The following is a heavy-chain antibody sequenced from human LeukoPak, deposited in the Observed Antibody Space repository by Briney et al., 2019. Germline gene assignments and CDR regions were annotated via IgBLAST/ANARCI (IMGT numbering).Heavy chain of an antibody. CDR1: GYTFTSYC. J-gene: IGHJ4*02. V-gene: IGHV1-46*01. CDR2: INPSGGST. Sequence: ASVKVSCKASGYTFTSYCMHWVRQAPGQGLEWMGIINPSGGSTSYAQKFQGRVTMTRDTSTSTVYMELSSLRSEDTAVYYCARSETYYYDSSGYCIDYWGQGTLVTVSS. CDR3: ARSETYYYDSSGYCIDY. D-gene: IGHD3-22*01.